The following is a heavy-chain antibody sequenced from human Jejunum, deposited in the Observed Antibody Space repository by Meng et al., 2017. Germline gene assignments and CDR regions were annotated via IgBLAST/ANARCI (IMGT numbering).Heavy chain of an antibody. CDR2: TYYRSKWYI. Sequence: QIQLQQSGPGLVKPSQTLQLTYAISGDTVSSNSAGWNWIRQYPSRGLEWLGRTYYRSKWYIDYAVSVKSRITINPDTSKNQFSLHLNSVTPEDTAVYYCAGGGLVRSTRGYFDYWGQGTLVTVSS. D-gene: IGHD1-26*01. CDR3: AGGGLVRSTRGYFDY. V-gene: IGHV6-1*01. J-gene: IGHJ4*02. CDR1: GDTVSSNSAG.